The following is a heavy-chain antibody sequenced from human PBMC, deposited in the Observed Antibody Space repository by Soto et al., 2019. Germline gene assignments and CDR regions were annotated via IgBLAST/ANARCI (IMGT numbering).Heavy chain of an antibody. J-gene: IGHJ6*02. D-gene: IGHD3-10*01. CDR1: GGTFYRHT. V-gene: IGHV1-69*02. CDR2: VVPFLRVT. Sequence: QVQMAQSGAEVKKPGSSVNISCKASGGTFYRHTITWVRQAPGQGLEWMGRVVPFLRVTTYAQKFRDRLTIVADKATDTAYMELGSLTSEDSAIYYCTRESPPNYYYGMDVWGQGTTVTVS. CDR3: TRESPPNYYYGMDV.